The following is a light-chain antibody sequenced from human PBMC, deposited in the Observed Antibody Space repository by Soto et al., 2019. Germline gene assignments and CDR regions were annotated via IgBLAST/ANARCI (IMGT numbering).Light chain of an antibody. CDR3: QTYNSASFT. CDR1: QSISNY. V-gene: IGKV1-27*01. CDR2: AAS. Sequence: DIQMTQSPSSLSASVGDRVTITCRASQSISNYLAWYQQKPGKVPKLLIYAASTLQSGVPSRFSGSGSGTDFTLTISSLQPEDVATYYCQTYNSASFTFGPGTKVDIK. J-gene: IGKJ3*01.